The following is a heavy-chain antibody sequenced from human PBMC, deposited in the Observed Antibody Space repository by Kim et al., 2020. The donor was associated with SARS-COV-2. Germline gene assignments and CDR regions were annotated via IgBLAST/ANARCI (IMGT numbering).Heavy chain of an antibody. Sequence: GESLKISCKGSGYIFTNYWISWVRQTPGRGLEWMGRIDPSDSYTRYSPSFQGHVTISTDKSISTAYVQWSSLKASDTAIYFCATYSGSYRHFDYWGQGTLVTVSS. V-gene: IGHV5-10-1*01. J-gene: IGHJ4*02. CDR1: GYIFTNYW. CDR3: ATYSGSYRHFDY. CDR2: IDPSDSYT. D-gene: IGHD1-26*01.